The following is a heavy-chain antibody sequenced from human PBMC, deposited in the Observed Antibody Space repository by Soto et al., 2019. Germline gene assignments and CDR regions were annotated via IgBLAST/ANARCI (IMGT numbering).Heavy chain of an antibody. CDR2: IIPIFGTA. J-gene: IGHJ6*02. CDR1: GGTFSSYA. D-gene: IGHD1-20*01. V-gene: IGHV1-69*05. Sequence: QVQLVQSGAEVKKPGSSVKVSCKASGGTFSSYAINWVRQAPGQGLEWMGGIIPIFGTADYAQKFQGRVTXTXDXSAXTAYMELSSLRSEDTAVYYCARSLTGTYYYYGMDVWGQGTTVTVSS. CDR3: ARSLTGTYYYYGMDV.